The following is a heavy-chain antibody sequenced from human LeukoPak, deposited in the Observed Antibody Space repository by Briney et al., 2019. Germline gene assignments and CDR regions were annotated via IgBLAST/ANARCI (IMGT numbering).Heavy chain of an antibody. CDR2: IYNSGST. CDR1: GGSVSSGSYY. V-gene: IGHV4-61*01. CDR3: ARRASWGFFDY. Sequence: SETLSLTCTVSGGSVSSGSYYWSWIRQATVKGLEWMGYIYNSGSTSYHPSLKSRVTISGDTSKNQFSLKLSSVTAADTAVYYCARRASWGFFDYWGQGTLVTVSS. D-gene: IGHD7-27*01. J-gene: IGHJ4*02.